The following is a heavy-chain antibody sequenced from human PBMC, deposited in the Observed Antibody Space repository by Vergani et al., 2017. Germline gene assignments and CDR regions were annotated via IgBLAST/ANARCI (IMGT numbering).Heavy chain of an antibody. J-gene: IGHJ6*02. CDR2: IKSKTDGGTT. Sequence: EVQLVESGGGLVKPGGSLRLSCAASGFTFSNAWMSWVRQAPGKGLEWVGRIKSKTDGGTTDYAAPVKGRFTISRDDSKNTLYLQMNSLKTEDTAVYYCTLPVYDSSGYYPSYYYYGMDVWGQGTTVTVSS. D-gene: IGHD3-22*01. CDR1: GFTFSNAW. V-gene: IGHV3-15*01. CDR3: TLPVYDSSGYYPSYYYYGMDV.